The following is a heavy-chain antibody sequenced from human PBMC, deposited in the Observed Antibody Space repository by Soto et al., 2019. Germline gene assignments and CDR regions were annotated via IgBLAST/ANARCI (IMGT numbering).Heavy chain of an antibody. D-gene: IGHD4-17*01. J-gene: IGHJ4*02. Sequence: QVQLVQSGAEVKKPGSSVKVSCKASGGTFSSYAISWVRQAPGQGLEWMGGIIPIFGTANYAQKFQGRVTITADESTSTAYMELSSLRSEDTAVYYCARGVLGSYGGKEYYFDYWGQGTLVTVSS. V-gene: IGHV1-69*01. CDR3: ARGVLGSYGGKEYYFDY. CDR2: IIPIFGTA. CDR1: GGTFSSYA.